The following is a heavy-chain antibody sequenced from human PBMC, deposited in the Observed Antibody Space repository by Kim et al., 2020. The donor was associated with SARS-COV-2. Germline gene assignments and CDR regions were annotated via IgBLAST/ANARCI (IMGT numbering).Heavy chain of an antibody. CDR2: LWYDGSNE. V-gene: IGHV3-33*01. CDR3: ARELGDNWFDP. D-gene: IGHD3-16*01. Sequence: GGSLRLSCVASGFTFSNYGMHWVRQAPGKGLEWVAVLWYDGSNEYYANAVKGQFTISRDISKNTLNLQMKNLRVDDTAVYYCARELGDNWFDPWGQGTLVTVSS. J-gene: IGHJ5*02. CDR1: GFTFSNYG.